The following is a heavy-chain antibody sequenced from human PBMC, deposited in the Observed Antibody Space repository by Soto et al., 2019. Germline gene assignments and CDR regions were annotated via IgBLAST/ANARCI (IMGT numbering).Heavy chain of an antibody. CDR2: IYYSGST. D-gene: IGHD5-18*01. Sequence: QVQLQESGPGLVKPSQTLSLTCTVSGGSISSGGYYWSWIRQHPGKGLEWIGYIYYSGSTYYNPSLEIRVTISVDTSKNQSFLKLCSVTAADTAVYYCARSGDSYGPNPLLYWGQGTLVTVSS. J-gene: IGHJ4*02. V-gene: IGHV4-31*03. CDR3: ARSGDSYGPNPLLY. CDR1: GGSISSGGYY.